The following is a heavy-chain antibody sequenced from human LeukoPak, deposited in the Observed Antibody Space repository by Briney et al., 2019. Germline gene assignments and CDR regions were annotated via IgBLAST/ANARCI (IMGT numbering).Heavy chain of an antibody. D-gene: IGHD3-10*01. CDR1: GGSFSGYY. Sequence: SETLSLTCAVYGGSFSGYYWSWIRQPPGKGLEWIGEINHSGSTNYNPSLKSRVTISVDTSKNQFSLKLSSVTAADTAVYYCARVGMNGITRVRGVTRWGQGTLVTVSS. V-gene: IGHV4-34*01. CDR2: INHSGST. CDR3: ARVGMNGITRVRGVTR. J-gene: IGHJ4*02.